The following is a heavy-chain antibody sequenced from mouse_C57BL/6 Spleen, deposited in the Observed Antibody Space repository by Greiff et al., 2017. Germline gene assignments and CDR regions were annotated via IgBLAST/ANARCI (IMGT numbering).Heavy chain of an antibody. V-gene: IGHV8-12*01. J-gene: IGHJ1*03. Sequence: QVTLKESGPGILQSSQTLSLTCSFSGFSLSTSGMGVSWIRQPSGKGLEWLAHIYWDDDKRYNPSLKSRLTISKDTSRNQVFLKITSVDTADTATYYCARSTTVVAWYVDVWGTGTTVTVSS. CDR2: IYWDDDK. CDR3: ARSTTVVAWYVDV. D-gene: IGHD1-1*01. CDR1: GFSLSTSGMG.